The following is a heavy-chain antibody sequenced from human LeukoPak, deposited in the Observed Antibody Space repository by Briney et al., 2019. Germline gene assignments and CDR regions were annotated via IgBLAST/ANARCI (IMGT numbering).Heavy chain of an antibody. D-gene: IGHD2-2*01. Sequence: ASVKVSCKASGGTFSSYAISWVRQAPGQGLEWMGGIIPIFGTANYAQKFQGRVTITADKSTSTAYMELSSLRSEDTAVYYCARETSATGPPEGFDYWGQGTLVTVSS. J-gene: IGHJ4*02. CDR2: IIPIFGTA. CDR3: ARETSATGPPEGFDY. V-gene: IGHV1-69*06. CDR1: GGTFSSYA.